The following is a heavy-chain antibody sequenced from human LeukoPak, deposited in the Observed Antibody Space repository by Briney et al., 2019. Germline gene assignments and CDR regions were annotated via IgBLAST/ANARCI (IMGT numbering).Heavy chain of an antibody. CDR3: VQGNSSPFQERAFDI. CDR1: GFTFSAYT. V-gene: IGHV3-30-3*01. J-gene: IGHJ3*02. Sequence: GGSLRLSCSASGFTFSAYTMHWVRQAPGKGLEWVAIISYDVGNKYYADSVKGRFTISRHHAKNSLYPQMNSLRAEDTAVYYCVQGNSSPFQERAFDIWGQGTMVTVSS. CDR2: ISYDVGNK. D-gene: IGHD6-13*01.